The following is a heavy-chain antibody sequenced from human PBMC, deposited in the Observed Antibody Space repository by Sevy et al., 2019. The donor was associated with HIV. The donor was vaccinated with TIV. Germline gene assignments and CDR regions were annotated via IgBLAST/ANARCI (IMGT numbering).Heavy chain of an antibody. D-gene: IGHD2-21*02. V-gene: IGHV3-21*01. J-gene: IGHJ6*03. Sequence: GGSLRLSCAVSGFPLSHFSMTWVRQAPGKGLEWVSSITYTSGYISYADSVKGRFTLSTDNTKNSLYLQMSGLRAEDTAVYFCARLWLTADYFYMDVWGKGTTVTVSS. CDR3: ARLWLTADYFYMDV. CDR1: GFPLSHFS. CDR2: ITYTSGYI.